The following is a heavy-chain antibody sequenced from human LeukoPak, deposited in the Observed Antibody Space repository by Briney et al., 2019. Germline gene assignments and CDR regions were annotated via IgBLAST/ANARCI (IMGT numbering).Heavy chain of an antibody. Sequence: SETLSLTCAVYGESFNGYYWSWIRQPPGKGLEWIGYIYYSGSTNYNPSLKSRVTISVDTSKNQFSLKLSSVTAADTAVYYCARQVVEFYDSSGYFDYWGQGTLVTVSS. CDR2: IYYSGST. V-gene: IGHV4-59*08. CDR1: GESFNGYY. CDR3: ARQVVEFYDSSGYFDY. D-gene: IGHD3-22*01. J-gene: IGHJ4*02.